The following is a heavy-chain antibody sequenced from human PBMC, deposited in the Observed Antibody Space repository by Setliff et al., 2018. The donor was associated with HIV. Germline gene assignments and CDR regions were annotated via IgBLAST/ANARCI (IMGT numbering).Heavy chain of an antibody. V-gene: IGHV1-69*02. D-gene: IGHD3-9*01. CDR2: IIPSLGVA. CDR3: ATPYDMLTGYYTFGYDY. Sequence: GASVKVSCKASRSTFNSHTINWVRQAPGQGLDWMGRIIPSLGVANYAQRFQGKVTSTADESTSTAYMELSSLRSEDTAVYYCATPYDMLTGYYTFGYDYWGQGTLVTVSS. J-gene: IGHJ4*02. CDR1: RSTFNSHT.